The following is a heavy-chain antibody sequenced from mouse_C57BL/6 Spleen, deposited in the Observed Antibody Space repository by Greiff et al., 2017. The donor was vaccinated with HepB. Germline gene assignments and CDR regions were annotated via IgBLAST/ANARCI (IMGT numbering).Heavy chain of an antibody. CDR3: ARSWVGHYVDY. D-gene: IGHD1-1*02. CDR2: IDPSDSYT. V-gene: IGHV1-59*01. Sequence: VQLQQSGAELVRPGTSVKLSCKASGYTFTSYWMHWVKQRPGQGLEWIGVIDPSDSYTNYNQKFKGKATLTVDTSSSTAYMQLSSLTSEDSAVYYCARSWVGHYVDYWGQGTTLTVAS. J-gene: IGHJ2*01. CDR1: GYTFTSYW.